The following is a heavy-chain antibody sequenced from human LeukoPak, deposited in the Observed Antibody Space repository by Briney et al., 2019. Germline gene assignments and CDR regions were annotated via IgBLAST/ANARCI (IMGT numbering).Heavy chain of an antibody. CDR3: ARAYYYDSSGYLSY. CDR1: GFTFSSYS. Sequence: TGGSLRLSCAASGFTFSSYSMNWVRQAPGKGLEWVSYISSSSSTIYYADSVKGRFTISRDNAKNSLYLQMNSLRDEDTAVYYCARAYYYDSSGYLSYWGQGTLVTVSS. CDR2: ISSSSSTI. D-gene: IGHD3-22*01. V-gene: IGHV3-48*02. J-gene: IGHJ4*02.